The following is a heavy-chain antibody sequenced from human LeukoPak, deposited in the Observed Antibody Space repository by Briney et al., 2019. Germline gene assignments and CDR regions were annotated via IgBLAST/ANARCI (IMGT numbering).Heavy chain of an antibody. D-gene: IGHD3-10*01. Sequence: GGSLRLSCAASGFTFSSYAMHWVRQAPGKGLEWVAVISYDGSNKYYADSVKGRFTISRDNSKNTLYLQMNSLRAEDTAVYYCARNYYGSGSYHTYYYGMDVWGQGTTVTVPS. J-gene: IGHJ6*02. CDR3: ARNYYGSGSYHTYYYGMDV. CDR1: GFTFSSYA. CDR2: ISYDGSNK. V-gene: IGHV3-30-3*01.